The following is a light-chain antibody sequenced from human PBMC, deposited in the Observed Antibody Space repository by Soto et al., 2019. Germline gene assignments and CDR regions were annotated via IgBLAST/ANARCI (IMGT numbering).Light chain of an antibody. J-gene: IGLJ2*01. CDR3: CSFAGSTTFVV. Sequence: QSALTQPASVSGSPGQSITISCTGTSSDVGSYNLVSWYQKHPGKAPKLIIFEGTKRPSRVSNRFSGSKSGVTASLTISGLQAEDEAEYYCCSFAGSTTFVVFGGGTKLTVL. CDR2: EGT. CDR1: SSDVGSYNL. V-gene: IGLV2-23*03.